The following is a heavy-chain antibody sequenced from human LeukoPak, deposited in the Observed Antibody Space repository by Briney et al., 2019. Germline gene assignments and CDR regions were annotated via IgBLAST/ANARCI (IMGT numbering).Heavy chain of an antibody. V-gene: IGHV3-7*01. J-gene: IGHJ4*02. CDR3: ARDYWRSIDH. CDR1: GLTFSNYW. Sequence: GGSLRLSCVVSGLTFSNYWMIWVRQAPGKGLESVAIIKEDGSAKYYLDSVKGRFTISRDNAKNSLYLEMNSLRAEDTAVYYCARDYWRSIDHWGQGTLVTVTS. CDR2: IKEDGSAK. D-gene: IGHD1-1*01.